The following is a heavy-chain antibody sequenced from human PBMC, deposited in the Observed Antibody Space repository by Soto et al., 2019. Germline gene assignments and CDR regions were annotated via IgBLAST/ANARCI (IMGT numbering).Heavy chain of an antibody. V-gene: IGHV3-23*01. CDR2: ISGSGGST. CDR3: ATQTLRFLEWLFSPLDY. Sequence: LRLSCAASVFTFSSYAMSWVRQAPGKGLEWVSAISGSGGSTYYADSVKGRFTISRDNSKNTLYLQMNSLRAEDTAVYYCATQTLRFLEWLFSPLDYWGQGTLVTVSS. J-gene: IGHJ4*02. D-gene: IGHD3-3*01. CDR1: VFTFSSYA.